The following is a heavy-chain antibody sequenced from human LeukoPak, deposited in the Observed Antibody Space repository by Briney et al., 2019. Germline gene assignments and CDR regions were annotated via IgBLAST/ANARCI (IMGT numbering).Heavy chain of an antibody. CDR1: GGSISSSGYY. V-gene: IGHV4-39*07. CDR3: ARDCGGDCYSDY. Sequence: SETLSLTCTVSGGSISSSGYYWGWIRQPPGKGLEWIGTIYYSGGTYYNPSLKSRVTISVDTSKNQFSLKLSSVTAAVTAVYYCARDCGGDCYSDYWGQGTLVTVSS. CDR2: IYYSGGT. D-gene: IGHD2-21*02. J-gene: IGHJ4*02.